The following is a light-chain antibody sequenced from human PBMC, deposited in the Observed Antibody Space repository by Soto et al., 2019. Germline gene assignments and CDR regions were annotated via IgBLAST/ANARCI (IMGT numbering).Light chain of an antibody. Sequence: DVVMTQSPLSLPVTLGQPASISCRSSQSLAYSDGNTYLNWFQQRPGQSPRRLIYKVSNRDSGVPDRFSGSRSCTDFTLKISRVEAEDFGVYYYKQGTHWPPYTFGQGTKLEIK. CDR1: QSLAYSDGNTY. CDR3: KQGTHWPPYT. J-gene: IGKJ2*01. CDR2: KVS. V-gene: IGKV2-30*01.